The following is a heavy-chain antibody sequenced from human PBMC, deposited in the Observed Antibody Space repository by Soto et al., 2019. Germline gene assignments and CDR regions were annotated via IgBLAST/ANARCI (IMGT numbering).Heavy chain of an antibody. CDR1: SASVSTMGVC. CDR2: IDWNADK. CDR3: ARINPSTGNHGMDV. V-gene: IGHV2-70*01. J-gene: IGHJ6*02. Sequence: SDPMQVNPTQTRTLTSSFSSASVSTMGVCVRWMRQPAGKALGSLTLIDWNADKYYSTSLKTRLTISKQTSKPKVGLTMTNMDPVGTATYYCARINPSTGNHGMDVWGQGTSVTVSS.